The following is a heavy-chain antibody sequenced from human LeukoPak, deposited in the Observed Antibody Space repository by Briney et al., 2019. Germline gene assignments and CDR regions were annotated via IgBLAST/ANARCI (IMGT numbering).Heavy chain of an antibody. Sequence: GGSLRLSCAASGFTFSSYAMSWVRQAPGKGLEWVSAISGSGGSTYYADSVKGRFTISRDNSKNTLYLQMNSLRAEDTAVYYCAKVGRLAVAGKYYFDYWGQGTLVTVSS. D-gene: IGHD6-19*01. CDR3: AKVGRLAVAGKYYFDY. CDR1: GFTFSSYA. J-gene: IGHJ4*02. CDR2: ISGSGGST. V-gene: IGHV3-23*01.